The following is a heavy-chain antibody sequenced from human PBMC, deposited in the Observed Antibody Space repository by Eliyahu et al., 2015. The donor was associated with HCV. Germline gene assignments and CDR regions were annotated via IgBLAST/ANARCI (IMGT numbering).Heavy chain of an antibody. D-gene: IGHD3-10*01. V-gene: IGHV3-23*03. J-gene: IGHJ6*02. Sequence: EMQLLESGGGLVQPGGSLRLSCAASGFTFSNYAXXWVRQAPGKGLGWVSVIYSGGSSTYYADSVKGRFTISRDNSKNTLYLQMNSLRAEDTAVYYCAKEVTMVRGVINDYYGMDVWGQGTTVTVSS. CDR1: GFTFSNYA. CDR3: AKEVTMVRGVINDYYGMDV. CDR2: IYSGGSST.